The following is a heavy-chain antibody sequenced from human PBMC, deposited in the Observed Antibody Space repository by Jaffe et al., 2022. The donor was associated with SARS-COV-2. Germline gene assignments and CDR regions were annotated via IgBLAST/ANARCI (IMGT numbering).Heavy chain of an antibody. Sequence: QVQLQESGPGLVKPSETLSLTCTVSDGSISTYYWSWIRQPPGKGLEWIAYLDYSGNTNYNPSLKSRLTISVDTSNNQFSLKLNSVTAADTAVYYCARYRSGYFDYWGQGTLVTVSS. D-gene: IGHD6-19*01. J-gene: IGHJ4*02. CDR1: DGSISTYY. CDR2: LDYSGNT. V-gene: IGHV4-59*01. CDR3: ARYRSGYFDY.